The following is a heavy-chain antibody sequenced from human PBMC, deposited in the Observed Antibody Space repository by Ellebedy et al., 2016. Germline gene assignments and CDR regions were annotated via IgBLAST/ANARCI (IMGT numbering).Heavy chain of an antibody. CDR2: ISTGNSNI. D-gene: IGHD2-21*02. V-gene: IGHV1-18*01. Sequence: ASVKVSCKASGYTFTNYGISWMRQAPGQGPEWIGWISTGNSNINIAQKVQGRLTMTTDTSTATAYMELSGLTSDDTAVYFCARPHAFGDFYFDHWGQGSLVTVSS. CDR3: ARPHAFGDFYFDH. J-gene: IGHJ4*02. CDR1: GYTFTNYG.